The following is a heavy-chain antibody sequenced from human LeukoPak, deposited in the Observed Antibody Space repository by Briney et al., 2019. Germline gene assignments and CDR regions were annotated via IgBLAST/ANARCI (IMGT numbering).Heavy chain of an antibody. Sequence: ASVKVSCKASGYTFTSSYMHWVRQAPGQGLEWMGIINPSGGSTSYAQKFQGRVTMTRDTSTGTVYMELSSLRSEDTAVYYCARDYTPSSSGYYDPSFDYWGQGTLVTVSS. CDR2: INPSGGST. D-gene: IGHD3-22*01. CDR1: GYTFTSSY. J-gene: IGHJ4*02. CDR3: ARDYTPSSSGYYDPSFDY. V-gene: IGHV1-46*01.